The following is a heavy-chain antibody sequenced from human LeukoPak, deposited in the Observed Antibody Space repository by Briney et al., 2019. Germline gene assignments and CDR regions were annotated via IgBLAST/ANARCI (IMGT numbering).Heavy chain of an antibody. V-gene: IGHV4-59*08. CDR1: GGSISSYY. CDR2: IYYSGST. CDR3: ARQGRDYGMDV. Sequence: SETLSLTCTVAGGSISSYYWSWIRQPPGKGLEWIGYIYYSGSTNYNPSLKSRVTLSVDTSKNQFSLKLSSVTAADTAVYYCARQGRDYGMDVWGQGTTVTVSS. J-gene: IGHJ6*02.